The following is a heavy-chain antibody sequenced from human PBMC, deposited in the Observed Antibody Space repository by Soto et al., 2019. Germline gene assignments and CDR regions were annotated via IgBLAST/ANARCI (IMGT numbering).Heavy chain of an antibody. J-gene: IGHJ3*02. Sequence: GGSLRLSCAASGFTFSSYAMSWVRQAPGKGLEWVSAISGSGGSTYYADSVKGRFTISRDNSKNTLYLQMNSLRAEDTAVYYCAKDRVCCPPYSTYDAFDIWGQGTMVTVSS. CDR1: GFTFSSYA. CDR2: ISGSGGST. CDR3: AKDRVCCPPYSTYDAFDI. V-gene: IGHV3-23*01. D-gene: IGHD1-1*01.